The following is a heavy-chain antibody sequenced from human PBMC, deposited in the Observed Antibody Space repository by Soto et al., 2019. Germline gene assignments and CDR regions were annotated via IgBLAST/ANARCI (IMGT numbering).Heavy chain of an antibody. CDR2: IGYDGSNK. CDR1: GFTFSNYN. CDR3: AMDDYGPDY. Sequence: QVQVVESGGGEVQPGRSLRLSCAASGFTFSNYNMHWVRQAPGKGLEWVAVIGYDGSNKHYADSVKGRFTISRDNSKNTLDLQMNSLRAEDTAVYSCAMDDYGPDYGGQGTLVTVSS. V-gene: IGHV3-33*01. J-gene: IGHJ4*02. D-gene: IGHD3-10*01.